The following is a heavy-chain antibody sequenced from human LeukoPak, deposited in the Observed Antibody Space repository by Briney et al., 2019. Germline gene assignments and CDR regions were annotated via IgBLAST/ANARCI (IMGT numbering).Heavy chain of an antibody. CDR2: IIPIFGTA. CDR3: ASQILERRGSWFDP. Sequence: ASVKVSCKASGYTFTSYAISWVRQAPGQGLEWMGGIIPIFGTANYAQKFQGRVTITADESTSTAYMELSSLRSEDTAVYYCASQILERRGSWFDPWGQGTLVTVSS. D-gene: IGHD1-1*01. CDR1: GYTFTSYA. J-gene: IGHJ5*02. V-gene: IGHV1-69*13.